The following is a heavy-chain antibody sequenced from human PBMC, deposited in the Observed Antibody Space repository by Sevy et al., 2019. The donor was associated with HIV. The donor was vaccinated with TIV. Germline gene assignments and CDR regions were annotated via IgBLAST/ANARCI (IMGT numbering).Heavy chain of an antibody. V-gene: IGHV3-7*03. Sequence: GGSLRLSCDASGFRFDMYWMQWVRQAPGKGLEWVANIRQDGNEIYYAASVRGRFTISRDNAKGSLYLQMNNLRVEDTATYYCARRYFDLWGQGTLVTVSS. CDR1: GFRFDMYW. J-gene: IGHJ4*02. CDR2: IRQDGNEI. CDR3: ARRYFDL.